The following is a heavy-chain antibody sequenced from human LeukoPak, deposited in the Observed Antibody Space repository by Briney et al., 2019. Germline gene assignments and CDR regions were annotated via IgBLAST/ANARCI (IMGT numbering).Heavy chain of an antibody. CDR2: ITTSSRYI. CDR3: ARCSSLSGWYHIDY. D-gene: IGHD6-19*01. CDR1: QFTFSSYS. Sequence: GGSLRLSCAASQFTFSSYSLNWVRQAPGKGLEWVSSITTSSRYIYYADSVKGRFTISRDNSKNTLYLQMNSLRAEDTAVYYCARCSSLSGWYHIDYWGQGTLVTVSS. V-gene: IGHV3-21*01. J-gene: IGHJ4*02.